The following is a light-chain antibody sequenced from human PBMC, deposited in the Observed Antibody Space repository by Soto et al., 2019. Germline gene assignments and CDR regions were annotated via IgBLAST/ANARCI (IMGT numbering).Light chain of an antibody. Sequence: EIVLTQSPGTLSLSPGERATLSCRASQSVSRNSLAWYQQQPGQAPRLLIYGASSRATDIPDRFSGSGSGTDFTLIVSRLEPEDFAVYFCQQYGNSPPTFGPGTKVDIK. CDR1: QSVSRNS. J-gene: IGKJ3*01. CDR3: QQYGNSPPT. V-gene: IGKV3-20*01. CDR2: GAS.